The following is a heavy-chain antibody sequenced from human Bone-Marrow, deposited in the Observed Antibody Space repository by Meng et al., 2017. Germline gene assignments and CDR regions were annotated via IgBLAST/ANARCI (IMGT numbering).Heavy chain of an antibody. D-gene: IGHD1-26*01. V-gene: IGHV4-34*02. Sequence: QVQLQQWGTGLLKPSETLSLTCAVSGGSFSGYYWTWIRQPPGKGLEWIGEINHSGSSNYNPSLKSRVTLSADTPERQFSLKLSSVTAADTAVYYCARGRRIVGATFRIFDYWGQGTLVTVSS. J-gene: IGHJ4*02. CDR2: INHSGSS. CDR1: GGSFSGYY. CDR3: ARGRRIVGATFRIFDY.